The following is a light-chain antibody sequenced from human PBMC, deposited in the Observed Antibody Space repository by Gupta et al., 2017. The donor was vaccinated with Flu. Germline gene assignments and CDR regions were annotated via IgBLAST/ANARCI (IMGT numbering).Light chain of an antibody. Sequence: GERATINCKSSQSVLYSSNNKNYLAWYQQKPGQPPKLLIYWASTRESGVPDRFSGSGSGTDFTLTISSLQAEDVAVYYCQQYDSTPRTFGQGTKVEIK. V-gene: IGKV4-1*01. J-gene: IGKJ1*01. CDR2: WAS. CDR3: QQYDSTPRT. CDR1: QSVLYSSNNKNY.